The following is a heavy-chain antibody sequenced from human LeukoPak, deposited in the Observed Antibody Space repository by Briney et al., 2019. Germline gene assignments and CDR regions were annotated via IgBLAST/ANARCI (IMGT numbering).Heavy chain of an antibody. CDR2: IYYSGST. CDR1: GGSISSSSYY. J-gene: IGHJ4*02. Sequence: PSETLSLTCTVPGGSISSSSYYWGWIRQPPGKGLEWIGSIYYSGSTYYNPSLKTRVTISVGTSKNQFSLKLSSVPAADTAVYYCARLPQSGENFDYWGQGTLVTVSS. CDR3: ARLPQSGENFDY. D-gene: IGHD3-3*01. V-gene: IGHV4-39*01.